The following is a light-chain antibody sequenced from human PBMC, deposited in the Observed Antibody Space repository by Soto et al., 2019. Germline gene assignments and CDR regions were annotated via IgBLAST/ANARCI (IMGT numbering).Light chain of an antibody. CDR2: AAS. J-gene: IGKJ2*01. CDR1: QGNNSF. Sequence: IQLTQSPSSLSASVGDRVTISCRASQGNNSFVAWYQQKSGKAPKLLIYAASTLQSRVPSRFSGSGSGTDFTLTISSLQPEDFATYYCQQLNDRRFSFGQGTKLDIK. CDR3: QQLNDRRFS. V-gene: IGKV1-9*01.